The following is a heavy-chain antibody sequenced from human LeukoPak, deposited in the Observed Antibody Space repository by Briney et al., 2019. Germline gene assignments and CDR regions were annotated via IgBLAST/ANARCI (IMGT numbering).Heavy chain of an antibody. D-gene: IGHD3-22*01. CDR3: ARLGAPSINYYDDRGYFDL. CDR2: NYTSGGT. J-gene: IGHJ2*01. V-gene: IGHV4-61*02. CDR1: GGSISSGSYY. Sequence: PSQTLSLTCTVSGGSISSGSYYWTWIRQPAGKGLEWIGRNYTSGGTDYNPSLKSRVTISVDTSKNQFSLKLSSVTAADTAVYYCARLGAPSINYYDDRGYFDLWGRGTLVTVSS.